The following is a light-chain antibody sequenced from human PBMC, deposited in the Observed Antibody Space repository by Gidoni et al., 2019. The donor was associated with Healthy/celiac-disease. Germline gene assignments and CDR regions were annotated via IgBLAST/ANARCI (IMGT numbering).Light chain of an antibody. CDR3: QKYNSAPST. CDR2: AAS. CDR1: QGISHY. V-gene: IGKV1-27*01. J-gene: IGKJ5*01. Sequence: DIQMTQSPSSLSASVGDRVTITCRASQGISHYLAWYQQKPGKVPKLLIYAASTLQSGVPSRFSGSGSVTDFTLTISSLQPEDVATYYCQKYNSAPSTFGQGTRLEIK.